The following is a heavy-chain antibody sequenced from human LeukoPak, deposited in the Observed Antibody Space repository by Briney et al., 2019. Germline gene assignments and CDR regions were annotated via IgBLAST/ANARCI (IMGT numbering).Heavy chain of an antibody. CDR2: ISWNSGSI. CDR1: GFTFDDYA. Sequence: GGSLRLSCAASGFTFDDYAMHWVRQAPGKGLEWVSGISWNSGSIGYADSVKGRFTISRDNAKNSLYLQMNSLRAEDTALYYCAKEGSIAAAVFDYWGQGTLVTVSS. J-gene: IGHJ4*02. V-gene: IGHV3-9*01. CDR3: AKEGSIAAAVFDY. D-gene: IGHD6-13*01.